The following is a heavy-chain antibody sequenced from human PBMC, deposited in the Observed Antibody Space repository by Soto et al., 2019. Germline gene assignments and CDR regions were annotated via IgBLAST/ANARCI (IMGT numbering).Heavy chain of an antibody. CDR1: GFTFSSYG. Sequence: QVQLVESGGGVVQPGRSLRLSCAASGFTFSSYGMHWVRQAPGKGLEWVAVIWYDGSNKYYADSVKGRFIISRDNSKNTLYLQMNSLRAEDTAVYYCARYYYDSSGYCLDYWGQGTLVTVSS. CDR2: IWYDGSNK. V-gene: IGHV3-33*01. J-gene: IGHJ4*02. CDR3: ARYYYDSSGYCLDY. D-gene: IGHD3-22*01.